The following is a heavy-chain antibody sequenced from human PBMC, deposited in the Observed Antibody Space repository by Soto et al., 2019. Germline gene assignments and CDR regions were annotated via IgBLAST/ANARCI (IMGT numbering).Heavy chain of an antibody. Sequence: VQLVESGGGVVQPGRSLRLSCAASGFTFSDYAMHWVRQAPGKGLEWVAVVSHDGRNTHYADSVKGRFTISRDSSTNTVALEMTSLRAEDTAAYYCAKGGRQWLVTSDFNYWGQGALVTVSS. D-gene: IGHD6-19*01. CDR1: GFTFSDYA. J-gene: IGHJ4*02. CDR2: VSHDGRNT. CDR3: AKGGRQWLVTSDFNY. V-gene: IGHV3-30*18.